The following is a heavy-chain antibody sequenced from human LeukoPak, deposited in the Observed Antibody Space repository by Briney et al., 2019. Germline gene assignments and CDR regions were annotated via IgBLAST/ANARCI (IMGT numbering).Heavy chain of an antibody. Sequence: ASVKVSCKASGYSFTGYYMHWVRQAPGQGLEWMGWIYPKSGATNYAQKFRGRVTMSRDTSINTVHMEVTRLRSDDTAMYYCARGGIPVAGTAYFDLWGRGTLVTVSS. CDR3: ARGGIPVAGTAYFDL. D-gene: IGHD6-19*01. V-gene: IGHV1-2*02. CDR1: GYSFTGYY. CDR2: IYPKSGAT. J-gene: IGHJ2*01.